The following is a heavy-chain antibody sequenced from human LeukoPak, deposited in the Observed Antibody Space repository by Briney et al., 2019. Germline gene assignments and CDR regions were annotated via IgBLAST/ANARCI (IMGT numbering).Heavy chain of an antibody. CDR3: ARAVYSSSWYYDY. D-gene: IGHD6-13*01. Sequence: SETLSLTCAVYGGSFSGYYWSWIRQPPGKGLEWVGEINHSGSTNYNPSLKSRVTISVDTSKNQFSLKLSSVTAADTAVYYCARAVYSSSWYYDYWGQGTLVTVSS. J-gene: IGHJ4*02. CDR2: INHSGST. V-gene: IGHV4-34*01. CDR1: GGSFSGYY.